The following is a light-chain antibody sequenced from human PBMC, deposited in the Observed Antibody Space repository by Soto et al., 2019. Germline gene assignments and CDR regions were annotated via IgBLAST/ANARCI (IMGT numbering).Light chain of an antibody. CDR1: QSISSN. Sequence: EIVMTQSPATLSVSPGERATLSCRASQSISSNLAWYQQRPGQPPRLLIYGASTRAPGIPARFSGSGSGTEFTLTINSLQSEDFAVYSCQQYTNWPRTFGQGTKVDI. V-gene: IGKV3-15*01. CDR2: GAS. J-gene: IGKJ1*01. CDR3: QQYTNWPRT.